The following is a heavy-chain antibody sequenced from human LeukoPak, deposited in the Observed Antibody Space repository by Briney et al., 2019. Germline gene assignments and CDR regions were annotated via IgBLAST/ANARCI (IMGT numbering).Heavy chain of an antibody. CDR3: ARLGYYDFWSGYGNWFDP. J-gene: IGHJ5*02. D-gene: IGHD3-3*01. CDR1: GGSISNYY. CDR2: IYTSGST. Sequence: PSETLSLTCTVSGGSISNYYWSWLRQPPGKGLEWIGYIYTSGSTNYNPSLKSRVTISVDTSKNQFSLKLSSVTAADTAVYYCARLGYYDFWSGYGNWFDPWGQGTLVTVSS. V-gene: IGHV4-4*09.